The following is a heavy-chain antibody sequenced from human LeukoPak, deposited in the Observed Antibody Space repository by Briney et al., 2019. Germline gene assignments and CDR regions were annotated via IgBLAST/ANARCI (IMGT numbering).Heavy chain of an antibody. Sequence: SSETLSLTCAVSTDSITSNWWSWVRQPPGKGLEWIGEVHKSGSTNYYPSLQSRVTISIDKSKNQIALELTSVTAADTAVYYCARLDNARGAFDYWGQGTLVTVSS. CDR3: ARLDNARGAFDY. V-gene: IGHV4-4*02. CDR2: VHKSGST. D-gene: IGHD2-2*03. J-gene: IGHJ4*02. CDR1: TDSITSNW.